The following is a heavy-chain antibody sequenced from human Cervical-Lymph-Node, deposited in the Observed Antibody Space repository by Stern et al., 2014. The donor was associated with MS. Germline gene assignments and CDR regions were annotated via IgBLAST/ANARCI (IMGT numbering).Heavy chain of an antibody. CDR1: GFTFRSFG. CDR3: ATSINCTAANCRSDFDY. J-gene: IGHJ4*02. D-gene: IGHD2-8*02. V-gene: IGHV3-30*03. CDR2: ISDDGRHN. Sequence: VQLVESGGGVTQPGTSLRLSCAASGFTFRSFGIHWVRRAPGQGLEWMALISDDGRHNNYSDSLKGRFTITRANSKDTRLLQMNSLRPEDTAVYYCATSINCTAANCRSDFDYWGRGTLVTVSS.